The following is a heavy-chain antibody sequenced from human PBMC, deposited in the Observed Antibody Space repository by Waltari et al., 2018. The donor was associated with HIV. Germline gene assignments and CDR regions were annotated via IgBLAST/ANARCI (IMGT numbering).Heavy chain of an antibody. CDR3: ARDTLYDFWSGTPRDYYYGMDV. CDR2: IYYSGST. J-gene: IGHJ6*02. V-gene: IGHV4-59*01. CDR1: GGSISSYY. D-gene: IGHD3-3*01. Sequence: QVQLQESGPGLVKPSETLSLTCTVSGGSISSYYWSWIRQPPGKGLEWIGYIYYSGSTNYNPSLKSRVTISVDTSKNQFSLKLSSVTAADTAVYYCARDTLYDFWSGTPRDYYYGMDVWGQGTTVTVSS.